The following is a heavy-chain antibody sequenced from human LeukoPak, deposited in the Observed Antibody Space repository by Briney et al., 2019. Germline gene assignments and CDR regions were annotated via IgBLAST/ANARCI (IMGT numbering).Heavy chain of an antibody. V-gene: IGHV3-53*01. D-gene: IGHD5-18*01. CDR1: GFTVNSNY. CDR2: IYKDGRT. J-gene: IGHJ4*02. Sequence: GGSLRLSCAASGFTVNSNYMSWVRQAPGKGLERVSIIYKDGRTYYADSVKGRFTISRDNSRNMLYLQVNSLRAEDTAVYYCARDVNSYAHCGHWGQGTLVTISS. CDR3: ARDVNSYAHCGH.